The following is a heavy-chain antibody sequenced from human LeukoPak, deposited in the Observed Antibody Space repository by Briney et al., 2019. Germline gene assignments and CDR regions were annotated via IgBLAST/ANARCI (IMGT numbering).Heavy chain of an antibody. V-gene: IGHV1-8*01. D-gene: IGHD3-3*01. J-gene: IGHJ6*03. Sequence: ASVKVSCKASGYTFTSYDINWVRQATGQGLEWMGWMNPNSGNTGYAQKFQGRVTMTRNTSISTAYMELSSLRSEDTAVYYCARVESGYYYYYYYMDVWGKGTTVTVSS. CDR2: MNPNSGNT. CDR3: ARVESGYYYYYYYMDV. CDR1: GYTFTSYD.